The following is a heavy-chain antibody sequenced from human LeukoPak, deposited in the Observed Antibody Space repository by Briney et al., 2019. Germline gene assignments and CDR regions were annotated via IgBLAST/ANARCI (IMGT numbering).Heavy chain of an antibody. V-gene: IGHV1-8*02. D-gene: IGHD4-17*01. Sequence: ASVKVSCKASGYTFTSYGISWVRQAPGQGLEWMGWMNPNSGNTGYAQKFQGRVTMTRDMSTSTVYMELSSLRSEDTAVYYCARDTVTTRYFDLWGRGTLVTVSS. CDR1: GYTFTSYG. J-gene: IGHJ2*01. CDR3: ARDTVTTRYFDL. CDR2: MNPNSGNT.